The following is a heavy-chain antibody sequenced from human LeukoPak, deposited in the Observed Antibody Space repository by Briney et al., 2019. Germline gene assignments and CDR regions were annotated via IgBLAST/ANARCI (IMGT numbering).Heavy chain of an antibody. V-gene: IGHV3-48*03. Sequence: RLSCAASGFTFSSYEMNWVRQAPGKGLEWVSYISSSGSTIYYVDSVKGRFTISRDNAKNSLYLQMNSLRAEDTAVYYCARTKYDYWFDPWGQGTLVTVSS. CDR3: ARTKYDYWFDP. J-gene: IGHJ5*02. CDR1: GFTFSSYE. D-gene: IGHD3-16*01. CDR2: ISSSGSTI.